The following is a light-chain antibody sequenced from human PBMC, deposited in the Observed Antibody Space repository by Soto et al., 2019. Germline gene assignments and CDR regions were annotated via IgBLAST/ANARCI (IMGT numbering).Light chain of an antibody. CDR2: GAS. V-gene: IGKV3-15*01. CDR1: QSVNSY. CDR3: QHQSSWPRT. J-gene: IGKJ1*01. Sequence: ESVLTQSPATLSLSPGGRSTLSCMAIQSVNSYLAWYQQKPGQAPRLLIYGASTRPTGIPARFSGSGSGTEFTLTISSLQSEDFAVYYCQHQSSWPRTFGQGTKVDIK.